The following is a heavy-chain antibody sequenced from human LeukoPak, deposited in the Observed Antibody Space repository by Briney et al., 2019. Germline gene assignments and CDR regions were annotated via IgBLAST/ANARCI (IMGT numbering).Heavy chain of an antibody. Sequence: GGSLRLSCAASGFTFDAYAMHWVRQAPGKGLEWVSGISWNGGGMGYAVSVKGRFTISRDNSKNTLYLQMNSLRAEDTAVYYCAKAPLSYDSSGPFDYWGQGTLVTVSS. D-gene: IGHD3-22*01. CDR2: ISWNGGGM. V-gene: IGHV3-9*01. CDR3: AKAPLSYDSSGPFDY. J-gene: IGHJ4*02. CDR1: GFTFDAYA.